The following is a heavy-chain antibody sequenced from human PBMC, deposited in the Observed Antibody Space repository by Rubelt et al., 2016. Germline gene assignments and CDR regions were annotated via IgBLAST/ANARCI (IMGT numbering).Heavy chain of an antibody. D-gene: IGHD5-18*01. CDR1: GGSVSSGSYY. V-gene: IGHV4-61*01. CDR3: ARGPGYSYEPGSDYMDV. J-gene: IGHJ6*03. CDR2: IYYSGST. Sequence: QVQLQESGPGLVKPSETLSLTCTVSGGSVSSGSYYWSWIRQPPGKGLEWIGYIYYSGSTNYNPSLKSRVSISVDTSKNQFSLKLSSVTAADTAVYYCARGPGYSYEPGSDYMDVWGKGTTVTVSS.